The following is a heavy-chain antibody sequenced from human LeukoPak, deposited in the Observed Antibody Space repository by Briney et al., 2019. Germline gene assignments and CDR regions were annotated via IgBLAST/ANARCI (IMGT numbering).Heavy chain of an antibody. V-gene: IGHV3-21*01. CDR3: ARDRGQWLVYDAFDI. CDR2: ISSSSSYI. D-gene: IGHD6-19*01. J-gene: IGHJ3*02. CDR1: GFTFSSYS. Sequence: GGSLRLSCAASGFTFSSYSMNWVRQAPGKGLEWVSSISSSSSYIYYADSVKGRFTISRDNAKNSLYLQMNSLRAEDTAVYYCARDRGQWLVYDAFDIWGQGTMVTVSS.